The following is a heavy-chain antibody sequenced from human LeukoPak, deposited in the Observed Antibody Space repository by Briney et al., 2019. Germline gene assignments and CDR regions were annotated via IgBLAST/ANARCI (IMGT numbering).Heavy chain of an antibody. CDR2: IKQDGSEK. J-gene: IGHJ6*03. CDR1: GFTFSSYW. Sequence: QSGGSLRLSCAASGFTFSSYWMSWVRQAPGKGLEWVANIKQDGSEKYYVDSVKGRFTISRDNAKNSLYLQMNSLRAEDTAVYYCARDYYYDSSGYYYYYYMDVWGKGTTVTVSS. D-gene: IGHD3-22*01. V-gene: IGHV3-7*01. CDR3: ARDYYYDSSGYYYYYYMDV.